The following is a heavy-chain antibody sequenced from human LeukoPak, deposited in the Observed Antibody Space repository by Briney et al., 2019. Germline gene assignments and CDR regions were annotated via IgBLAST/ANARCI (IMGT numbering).Heavy chain of an antibody. CDR2: IWYDGSNK. CDR3: ARDSADIVVVPAAIPFDY. V-gene: IGHV3-33*01. CDR1: GFTFSSYG. Sequence: GRSLRLSRAASGFTFSSYGMHWVRQAPGKGLEWVAVIWYDGSNKYYADSVKGRFAISRDNSKNTLYLQMNSLRAEDTAVYYCARDSADIVVVPAAIPFDYWAREPWSPSPQ. J-gene: IGHJ4*02. D-gene: IGHD2-2*01.